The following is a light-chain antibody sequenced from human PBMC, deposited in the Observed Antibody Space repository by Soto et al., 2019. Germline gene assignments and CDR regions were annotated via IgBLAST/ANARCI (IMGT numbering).Light chain of an antibody. CDR2: SAS. J-gene: IGKJ2*01. CDR3: QHSFSTLYT. V-gene: IGKV1-39*01. Sequence: DIPLPKSPSSLSASVGDTVAITCRASQSISRYLNWYQQKPGKAPKFLIYSASTLQSGVPSRFSGSGSGTEFTLTISSLQPEDFATYYCQHSFSTLYTLGHGTKVDIK. CDR1: QSISRY.